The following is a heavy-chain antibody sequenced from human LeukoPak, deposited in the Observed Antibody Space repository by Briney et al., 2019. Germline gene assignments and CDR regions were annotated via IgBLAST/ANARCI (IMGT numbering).Heavy chain of an antibody. Sequence: SETLSLTCTVSGGSISSSGYYWGWIRQPPGKGLEWIASIYYSGSTYYNPSLKSRVTISVDTSKNQLSLKLSSLIAADTAVYYCASHDYSGSYYGLSWCDPWARGTLVTVSS. CDR3: ASHDYSGSYYGLSWCDP. J-gene: IGHJ5*02. CDR2: IYYSGST. D-gene: IGHD1-26*01. CDR1: GGSISSSGYY. V-gene: IGHV4-39*01.